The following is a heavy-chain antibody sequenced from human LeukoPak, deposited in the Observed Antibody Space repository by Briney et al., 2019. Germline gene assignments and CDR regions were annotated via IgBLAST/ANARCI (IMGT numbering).Heavy chain of an antibody. Sequence: ASVKVSCKASGYTFTSYYMHWVRQAPGQGLEWMGIINPSGGSTSYAQKFQGRVTMTRDTSTSTVYMELSSLRSEDTAVYYCARDQSWTRWELLLPPDYWGQGTLVTVSS. CDR2: INPSGGST. V-gene: IGHV1-46*01. D-gene: IGHD1-26*01. J-gene: IGHJ4*02. CDR1: GYTFTSYY. CDR3: ARDQSWTRWELLLPPDY.